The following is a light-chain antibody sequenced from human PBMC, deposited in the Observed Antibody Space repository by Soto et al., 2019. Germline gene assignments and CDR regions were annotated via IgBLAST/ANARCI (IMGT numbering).Light chain of an antibody. CDR2: EVS. V-gene: IGLV2-14*01. Sequence: QSVLTQPASVSGSPGQSIAISCTGTSSDVGGYNYVSWYQQHPGKAPKLLLSEVSNRPSGVSDRFSGSKSGNTASLTISGLQTQDEVDYYCSSFTSAYTFVFGTGTKVTVL. J-gene: IGLJ1*01. CDR3: SSFTSAYTFV. CDR1: SSDVGGYNY.